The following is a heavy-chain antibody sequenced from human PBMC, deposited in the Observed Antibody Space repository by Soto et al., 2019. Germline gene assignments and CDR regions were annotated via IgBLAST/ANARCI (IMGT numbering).Heavy chain of an antibody. V-gene: IGHV1-46*03. J-gene: IGHJ4*02. CDR3: ARDRYDILTGYLSYYFDY. D-gene: IGHD3-9*01. CDR1: GYTFTSYY. CDR2: INPSGGSR. Sequence: ASVKVSCKASGYTFTSYYMHWVRQAPGQGLEWMGVINPSGGSRSYAQKFQGRVTMTRDTSTSTVYMELSSLRSGDTAVYYCARDRYDILTGYLSYYFDYWGQGTLVTV.